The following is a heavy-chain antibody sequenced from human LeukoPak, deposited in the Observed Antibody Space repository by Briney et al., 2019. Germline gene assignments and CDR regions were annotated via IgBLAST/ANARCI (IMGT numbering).Heavy chain of an antibody. CDR1: GGSINGYY. CDR3: ARALIAVAGLYFDY. CDR2: IYYSGST. D-gene: IGHD6-19*01. J-gene: IGHJ4*02. Sequence: SETLSLTCTVSGGSINGYYWSWIRQPPGKGLEWIGYIYYSGSTNYSPSLKSRVTISVDTSKNQFSLRLNSVTAADTAVYYCARALIAVAGLYFDYWGQGTLVTVSS. V-gene: IGHV4-59*08.